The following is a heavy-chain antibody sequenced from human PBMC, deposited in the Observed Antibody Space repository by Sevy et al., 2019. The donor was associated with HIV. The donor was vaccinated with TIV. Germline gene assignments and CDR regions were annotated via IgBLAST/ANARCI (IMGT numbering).Heavy chain of an antibody. V-gene: IGHV3-30-3*01. CDR2: ISFDGTDE. J-gene: IGHJ3*01. D-gene: IGHD3-10*01. CDR3: VRETTMLPRGAFDF. CDR1: GFTFSSYP. Sequence: GGSLRLSCAASGFTFSSYPMHWVRQAPGKGLEWVSFISFDGTDEYYADSVKGRFTITRDKSKNTLFLQMNSLSAEDTAFYYCVRETTMLPRGAFDFWGQGTMVTVSS.